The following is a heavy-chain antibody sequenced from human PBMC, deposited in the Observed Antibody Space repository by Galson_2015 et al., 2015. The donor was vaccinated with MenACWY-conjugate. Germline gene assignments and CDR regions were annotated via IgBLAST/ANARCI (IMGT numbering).Heavy chain of an antibody. Sequence: SLRLSCAASGFTFSSYGMHWVRQAPGKGLEWVAFIRYDGSNKYYADSVKGRFTISRDNSKNTLYLQMNSLRAEDMAVYYCAKDRTTVTPGGPDYWGQGTLVTVSS. CDR2: IRYDGSNK. D-gene: IGHD4-17*01. J-gene: IGHJ4*02. V-gene: IGHV3-30*02. CDR1: GFTFSSYG. CDR3: AKDRTTVTPGGPDY.